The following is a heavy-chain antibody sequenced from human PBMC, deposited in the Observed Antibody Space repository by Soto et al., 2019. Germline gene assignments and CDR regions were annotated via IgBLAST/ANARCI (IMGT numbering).Heavy chain of an antibody. CDR1: GGSINNHY. D-gene: IGHD7-27*01. J-gene: IGHJ4*02. CDR3: ARANWYSEY. V-gene: IGHV4-59*11. Sequence: QVHLQESGPGLVKPSETLSLTCTVSGGSINNHYWSWIRQPPGKGLEWIGYIYYTGRTNYKHSLKSRVTMSVDTSKNQCSLNLTSLTAADTAKYYCARANWYSEYWGQGTLVTVSS. CDR2: IYYTGRT.